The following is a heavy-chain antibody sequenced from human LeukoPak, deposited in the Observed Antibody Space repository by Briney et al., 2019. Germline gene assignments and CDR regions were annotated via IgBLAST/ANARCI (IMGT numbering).Heavy chain of an antibody. V-gene: IGHV3-21*01. Sequence: GGSLRLSCAASGFTFSTYIMNWVRQTPGKGLEWVSSIDTSTSYIYYADSVKGRFTISRDNAKNSLYLEMNSLRAEDTAVYYCARDEEAYYIGFFSYYYYYMDVWGKGTTVTISS. CDR1: GFTFSTYI. CDR2: IDTSTSYI. J-gene: IGHJ6*03. CDR3: ARDEEAYYIGFFSYYYYYMDV. D-gene: IGHD3-22*01.